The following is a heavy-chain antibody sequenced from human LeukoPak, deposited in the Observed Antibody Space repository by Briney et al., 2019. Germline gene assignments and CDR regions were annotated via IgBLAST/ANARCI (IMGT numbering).Heavy chain of an antibody. CDR2: IYYSGST. Sequence: SETLSLTCTVSGGSISSSSYYWGWIRQPPGKGLEWIGSIYYSGSTYYNPSLKSRVTTSVDTSKNQFSLKLSSVTAADTAVYYCARVKMGYSSSWAFDYWGQGTLVTVSS. CDR3: ARVKMGYSSSWAFDY. V-gene: IGHV4-39*07. CDR1: GGSISSSSYY. J-gene: IGHJ4*02. D-gene: IGHD6-13*01.